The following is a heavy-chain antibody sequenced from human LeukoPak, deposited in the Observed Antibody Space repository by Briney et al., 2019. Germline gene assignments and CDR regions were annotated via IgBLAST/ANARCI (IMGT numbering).Heavy chain of an antibody. D-gene: IGHD4-11*01. CDR1: GFTFNTYW. Sequence: GGSLRLSCAASGFTFNTYWMSWVRQAPGKGLEWVAQIKSDGREEYYADSVRGRFTISRDNAKGSLYLQMISLRAEDTAVYYCARAINYNFDYWGQGTLVTVSS. J-gene: IGHJ4*02. CDR2: IKSDGREE. V-gene: IGHV3-7*04. CDR3: ARAINYNFDY.